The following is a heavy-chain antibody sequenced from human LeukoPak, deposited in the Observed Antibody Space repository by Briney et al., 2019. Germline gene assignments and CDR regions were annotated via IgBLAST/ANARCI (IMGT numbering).Heavy chain of an antibody. Sequence: GGSLRLSCVASEFTFSSHAMNWVRQAPGKGLEWVSTISGSGGSTYYADSVKGRFTISRDNSKNTLSLQMNSLRAEDTAVYYCAKDKALGIVYYFDYWGQGTLVTVSS. J-gene: IGHJ4*02. V-gene: IGHV3-23*01. CDR3: AKDKALGIVYYFDY. CDR2: ISGSGGST. CDR1: EFTFSSHA. D-gene: IGHD7-27*01.